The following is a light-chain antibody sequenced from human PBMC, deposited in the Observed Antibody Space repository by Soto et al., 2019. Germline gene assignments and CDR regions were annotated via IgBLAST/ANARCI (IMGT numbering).Light chain of an antibody. Sequence: DIVMTQSPDSLAVSLGERATINCKSSQSVLYSSNNKNYLAWYQQKPGQPPKALIYWASTRESGVPDRFSGSGSGTDFTLTISSLQAEDVAVYYCQQSFSSPPWTFGQGTKVEIK. CDR1: QSVLYSSNNKNY. J-gene: IGKJ1*01. CDR3: QQSFSSPPWT. CDR2: WAS. V-gene: IGKV4-1*01.